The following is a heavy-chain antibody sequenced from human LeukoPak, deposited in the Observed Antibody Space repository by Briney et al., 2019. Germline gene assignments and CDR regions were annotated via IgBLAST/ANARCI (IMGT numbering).Heavy chain of an antibody. CDR1: GGTFSSYA. CDR3: ARSPWFGELLSFDY. J-gene: IGHJ4*02. Sequence: ASVKVSCKASGGTFSSYAISWVRQAPGQGLEWMGRIIPILGIANYAQKFQGGVTITADKSTSTAYMELSSLRSEDTAVYYCARSPWFGELLSFDYWGQGTLVTVSS. V-gene: IGHV1-69*04. CDR2: IIPILGIA. D-gene: IGHD3-10*01.